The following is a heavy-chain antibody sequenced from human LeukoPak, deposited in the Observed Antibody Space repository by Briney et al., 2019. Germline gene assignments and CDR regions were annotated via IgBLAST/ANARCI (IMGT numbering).Heavy chain of an antibody. CDR2: IGGSGVDT. V-gene: IGHV3-23*01. D-gene: IGHD6-13*01. J-gene: IGHJ3*02. CDR3: SREYSSTWYEYAFDI. CDR1: GFTFSSYA. Sequence: GGSLRLSCAASGFTFSSYAMSWVRQDPGKGLEWVSAIGGSGVDTYYADSVKGRFTISRDNSKNSLYLQMNSLRAEDTAVYYCSREYSSTWYEYAFDIWGQGTMVTVSS.